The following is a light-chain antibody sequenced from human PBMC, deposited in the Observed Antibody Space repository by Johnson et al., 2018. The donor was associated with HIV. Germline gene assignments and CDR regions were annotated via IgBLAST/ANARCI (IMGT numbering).Light chain of an antibody. V-gene: IGLV1-51*01. Sequence: QAVLTQPPSVSAAPGQKVTISCSGSSSNIGNNYVSWYQQLPRTAPKLLIYDNNKRPSGIPDRFSGSKSGTSATLGITGLQTGAEADYYCGTWDSSLSVYVFGTGTKFTVL. J-gene: IGLJ1*01. CDR1: SSNIGNNY. CDR2: DNN. CDR3: GTWDSSLSVYV.